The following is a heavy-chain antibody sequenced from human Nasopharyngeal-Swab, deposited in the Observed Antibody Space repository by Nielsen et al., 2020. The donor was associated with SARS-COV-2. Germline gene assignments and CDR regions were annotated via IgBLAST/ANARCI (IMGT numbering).Heavy chain of an antibody. CDR3: AKGAEYDSRYGAFNL. V-gene: IGHV3-23*01. CDR1: GFTFSSYA. CDR2: ISRTYST. Sequence: GALKISCVASGFTFSSYAMNWVRQAPGKGLEWVSAISRTYSTYYADSVRGRFTISRDNSKNMLGLQVNSLRAEDTAVYFCAKGAEYDSRYGAFNLWGQGTLVTVSS. J-gene: IGHJ3*01. D-gene: IGHD3-22*01.